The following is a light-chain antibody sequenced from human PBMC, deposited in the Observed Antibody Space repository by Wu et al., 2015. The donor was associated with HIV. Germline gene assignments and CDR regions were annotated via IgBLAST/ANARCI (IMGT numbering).Light chain of an antibody. CDR1: QSVNSN. CDR2: DAS. V-gene: IGKV3-15*01. J-gene: IGKJ1*01. Sequence: EIVLTQSPGTLSVSPGERATLSCRASQSVNSNLAWYQQIPGQAPRLLIYDASTRATGIPARFSGSGSGTEFTLTISSIQSGDFAVYYCQQFNDWPTWTFGQGTKVEIK. CDR3: QQFNDWPTWT.